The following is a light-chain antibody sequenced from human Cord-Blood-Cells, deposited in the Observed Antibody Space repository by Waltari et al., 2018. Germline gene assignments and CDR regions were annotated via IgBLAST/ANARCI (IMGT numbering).Light chain of an antibody. V-gene: IGKV4-1*01. CDR2: WAS. CDR3: QQYYSTRT. J-gene: IGKJ1*01. Sequence: DIVMTQSPDSLAVSLGERATINCKSSQSVLYSSNNKNYLAWYQQKPGQPPKLLIYWASTRESGVPDRFSGSGSGTEFTLTISSLQAEDVAVYYCQQYYSTRTFGQGTKVESK. CDR1: QSVLYSSNNKNY.